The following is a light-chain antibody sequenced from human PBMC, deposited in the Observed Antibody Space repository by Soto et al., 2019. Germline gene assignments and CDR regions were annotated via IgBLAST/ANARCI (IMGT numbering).Light chain of an antibody. CDR1: NSNIGGNL. J-gene: IGLJ3*02. CDR2: RNN. Sequence: QSALSQPPSASGTPGQRVAISCSGSNSNIGGNLVHWYQQIPGTAPKLLIYRNNQRPSSVPERFSGSKSGTSASLAISGLQSEDEADYYCAAWDDSLNSWLFGGGTKLTVL. CDR3: AAWDDSLNSWL. V-gene: IGLV1-44*01.